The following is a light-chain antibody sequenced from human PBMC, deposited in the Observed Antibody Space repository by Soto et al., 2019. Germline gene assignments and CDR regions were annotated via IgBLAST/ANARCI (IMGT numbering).Light chain of an antibody. Sequence: DIQMTQSPPSLSASVGDRVTITCRASQDISNSLAWFQQKPGTAPKSLIYYASTLHSGVPTKFSGSGSGTDFSLTINSLQAEDFATYYCQQYFSYPWTFGQGTRVEIK. CDR3: QQYFSYPWT. J-gene: IGKJ1*01. CDR1: QDISNS. V-gene: IGKV1-16*02. CDR2: YAS.